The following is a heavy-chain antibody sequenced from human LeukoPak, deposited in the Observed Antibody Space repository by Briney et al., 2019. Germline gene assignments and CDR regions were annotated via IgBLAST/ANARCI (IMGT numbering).Heavy chain of an antibody. Sequence: GRSLRLSCAASGFTFSSYSMNWVRQAPGKGLEWVSSISSSSSYIYYADSVKGRFTISRDNAKNSLYLQMNSLRAEDTAVYYCARAMSSRLHGYWGQGTLVTVSS. CDR3: ARAMSSRLHGY. D-gene: IGHD6-13*01. J-gene: IGHJ4*02. V-gene: IGHV3-21*01. CDR2: ISSSSSYI. CDR1: GFTFSSYS.